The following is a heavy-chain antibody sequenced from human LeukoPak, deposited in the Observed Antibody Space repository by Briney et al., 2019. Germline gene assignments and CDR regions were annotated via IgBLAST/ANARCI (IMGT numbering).Heavy chain of an antibody. CDR3: AKGGTIPSYYYGMDV. V-gene: IGHV3-53*01. J-gene: IGHJ6*02. D-gene: IGHD3-9*01. Sequence: GGSLRLSCAASGFTVSSNYMSWVRQAPGNGLEWVSVIYSGGSTYYADSVKGRFTISRDNSKNTLYLQMNSLRAEDTAVYYCAKGGTIPSYYYGMDVWGQGTTVTVSS. CDR1: GFTVSSNY. CDR2: IYSGGST.